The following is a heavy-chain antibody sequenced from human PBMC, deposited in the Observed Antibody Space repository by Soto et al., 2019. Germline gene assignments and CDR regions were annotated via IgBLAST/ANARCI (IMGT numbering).Heavy chain of an antibody. D-gene: IGHD3-3*01. Sequence: SETLSLTCTVSGGSISSGDYYWSWIRQPPGKGLEWIGYIYYSGITYYNPSLKSRVTISVYTSKNQFSLKLSSVTAADTAVYYCARGSGAYDFWSGYRYYYGMDVWGQGTTVTVSS. CDR3: ARGSGAYDFWSGYRYYYGMDV. CDR2: IYYSGIT. CDR1: GGSISSGDYY. J-gene: IGHJ6*02. V-gene: IGHV4-30-4*01.